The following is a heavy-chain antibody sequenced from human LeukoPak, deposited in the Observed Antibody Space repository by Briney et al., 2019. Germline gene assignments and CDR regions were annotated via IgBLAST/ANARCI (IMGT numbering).Heavy chain of an antibody. V-gene: IGHV3-30*18. CDR1: GFTFSSYG. Sequence: PGGSLRLSCAASGFTFSSYGMHWVRQAPGKGLEWVAVISYDGSNKYYADSVKGRFTISRDNSKNTLYLQMNSLRAEDTAVYYCAKDSGLGIAVAGDFDYWGQGTLVTVSS. D-gene: IGHD6-19*01. CDR3: AKDSGLGIAVAGDFDY. CDR2: ISYDGSNK. J-gene: IGHJ4*02.